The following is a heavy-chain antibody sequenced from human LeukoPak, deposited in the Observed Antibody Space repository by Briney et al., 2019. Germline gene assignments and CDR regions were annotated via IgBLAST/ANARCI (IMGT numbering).Heavy chain of an antibody. Sequence: ASVKVSCKASGYTFTSYYMHWVRQAPGQGLEWMGIINPSGGSTSYAQKFQGRVTMTRDTSTSTVYMGLSSLRSEDTAVYYCARDALLTKTGEPNWFDPWGQGTLVTVSS. CDR1: GYTFTSYY. V-gene: IGHV1-46*01. J-gene: IGHJ5*02. D-gene: IGHD7-27*01. CDR3: ARDALLTKTGEPNWFDP. CDR2: INPSGGST.